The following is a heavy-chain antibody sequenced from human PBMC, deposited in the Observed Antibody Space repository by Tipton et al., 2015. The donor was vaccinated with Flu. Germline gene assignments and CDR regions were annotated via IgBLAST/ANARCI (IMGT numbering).Heavy chain of an antibody. D-gene: IGHD2-2*01. CDR2: INQDGSVN. V-gene: IGHV3-7*01. CDR1: GFTFSRYG. Sequence: SLRLSCAVSGFTFSRYGMSWVRQAPGKGLEWVANINQDGSVNYYVDSVKGRFTISRDNAKNSLYLQMNNLRAEDTAVYYCGRAIGGSSSHWGQGTLVTVSS. J-gene: IGHJ4*02. CDR3: GRAIGGSSSH.